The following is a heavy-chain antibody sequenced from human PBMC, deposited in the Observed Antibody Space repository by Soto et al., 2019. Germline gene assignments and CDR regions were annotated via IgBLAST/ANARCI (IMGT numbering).Heavy chain of an antibody. D-gene: IGHD3-10*01. CDR2: ISYDGINK. V-gene: IGHV3-30-3*01. Sequence: AGGSLRLSCAASGFTFSSYAMHWVRQAPGKGLGWVAVISYDGINKYYADSVKGRFTISRDNSKNTLYLQMNSLRAEDTAVYYCARDYYGSGSNDYGMDVWGQGTTVTVSS. CDR1: GFTFSSYA. CDR3: ARDYYGSGSNDYGMDV. J-gene: IGHJ6*02.